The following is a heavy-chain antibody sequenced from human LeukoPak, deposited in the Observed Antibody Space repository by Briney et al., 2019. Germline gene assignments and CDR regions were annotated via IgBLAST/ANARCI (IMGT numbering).Heavy chain of an antibody. CDR3: AKGAAKLRYFDWPSRGFDY. Sequence: PGRSLRLSCAASRFTFSTYGMHWVRQAPGKGLEWVAVTSYDGSDNFYADSVKGRFTISRDNSKNTLYLQMDSLRAGDTAVYYCAKGAAKLRYFDWPSRGFDYWGPGALVTVSS. J-gene: IGHJ4*02. CDR2: TSYDGSDN. D-gene: IGHD3-9*01. V-gene: IGHV3-30*18. CDR1: RFTFSTYG.